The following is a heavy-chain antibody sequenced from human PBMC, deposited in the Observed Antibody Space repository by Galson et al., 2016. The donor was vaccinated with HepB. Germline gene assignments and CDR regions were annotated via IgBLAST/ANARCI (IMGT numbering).Heavy chain of an antibody. Sequence: SVKVSCKASGYTLTDYAMHWVRQAPGQRLEWMGWINTGYGNTKYSQKFQGRVTINWDTSASTVYMDLSSLRSEDTAVYYCARGFPSATIGFWGQGTLVAVSS. CDR3: ARGFPSATIGF. CDR1: GYTLTDYA. V-gene: IGHV1-3*04. CDR2: INTGYGNT. J-gene: IGHJ4*02.